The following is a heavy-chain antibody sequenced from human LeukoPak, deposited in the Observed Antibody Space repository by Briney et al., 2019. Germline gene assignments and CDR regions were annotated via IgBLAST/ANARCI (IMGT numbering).Heavy chain of an antibody. J-gene: IGHJ3*02. CDR3: ARDDVFVYYYDSSGASAGAFDI. D-gene: IGHD3-22*01. Sequence: GGSLRLSRAASGFTFSSYGMHWVRQAPGKGLEWVAFIRYDGSNKYYADSVKGRFTISRDNSKNTLYLQMNSLRAEDTAVYYCARDDVFVYYYDSSGASAGAFDIWGQGTMVTVSS. CDR2: IRYDGSNK. CDR1: GFTFSSYG. V-gene: IGHV3-30*02.